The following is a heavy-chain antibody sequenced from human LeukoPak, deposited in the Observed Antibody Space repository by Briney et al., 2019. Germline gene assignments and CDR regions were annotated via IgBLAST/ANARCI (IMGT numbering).Heavy chain of an antibody. J-gene: IGHJ4*02. CDR3: ARAAIDSSGYYWYYFDY. CDR2: ISYDGSNK. Sequence: GGSLRLSCAASGFTFSSYAMHWVHQAPGKGLEWVAVISYDGSNKYYADSVKGRFTISRDNSKNTLYLQMNSLRAEDTAVYYCARAAIDSSGYYWYYFDYWGQGTLVTVSS. CDR1: GFTFSSYA. V-gene: IGHV3-30*04. D-gene: IGHD3-22*01.